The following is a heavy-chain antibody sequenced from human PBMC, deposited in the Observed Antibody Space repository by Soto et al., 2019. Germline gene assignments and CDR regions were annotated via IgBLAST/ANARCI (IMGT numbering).Heavy chain of an antibody. CDR3: ARDEIRRIYGLRGSDYYYYGMDI. CDR2: IDYSGST. D-gene: IGHD3-10*01. CDR1: GGSISNFY. Sequence: TLSLTCTVSGGSISNFYWSWIRQPPGKGLEWIGYIDYSGSTNYNPSLKSRVTISIDTSKYQFSLHLSSVTAADTAVYYCARDEIRRIYGLRGSDYYYYGMDIWGQGTTVTVSS. V-gene: IGHV4-59*01. J-gene: IGHJ6*02.